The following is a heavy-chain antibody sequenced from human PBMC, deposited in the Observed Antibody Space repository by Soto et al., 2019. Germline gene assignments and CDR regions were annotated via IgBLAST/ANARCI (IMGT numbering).Heavy chain of an antibody. CDR1: GSTFSGYA. V-gene: IGHV1-69*01. CDR3: ARDPRSITGTTSSEDFQH. CDR2: IIPILGIT. J-gene: IGHJ1*01. D-gene: IGHD1-20*01. Sequence: QAQLMQSGAEVKKPGSSVKVSCKASGSTFSGYAISWVRQAPGQGLEWMGGIIPILGITNYAQKFQGRITIAADESTGTVYMDLRSLRSEDTAVYYCARDPRSITGTTSSEDFQHWGQGTLVSVSS.